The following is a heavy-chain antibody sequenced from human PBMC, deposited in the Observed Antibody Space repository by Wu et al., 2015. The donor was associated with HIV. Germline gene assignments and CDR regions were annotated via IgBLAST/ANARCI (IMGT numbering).Heavy chain of an antibody. V-gene: IGHV1-8*02. Sequence: QVQLVQSGAEVKKPGASVKVSCKASGYTFTSYEINWVRQATGQGLEWMGWMNPNSGNTGFAQKFQGRVTMTRNTSISTAYMELSSLRSEDTAVYYCARGLDIVATQYIHYYYYMDVWGKGTTVTVSS. CDR3: ARGLDIVATQYIHYYYYMDV. CDR2: MNPNSGNT. CDR1: GYTFTSYE. J-gene: IGHJ6*03. D-gene: IGHD5-12*01.